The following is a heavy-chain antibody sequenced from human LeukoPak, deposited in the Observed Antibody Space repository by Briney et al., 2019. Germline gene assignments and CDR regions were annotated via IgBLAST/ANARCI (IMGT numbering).Heavy chain of an antibody. D-gene: IGHD2-15*01. CDR2: ISPNSGAT. CDR3: ARGFCSCGSCYEGY. V-gene: IGHV1-2*02. J-gene: IGHJ4*02. CDR1: GYTFTAYY. Sequence: ASVKVSCKASGYTFTAYYLHWVRQAPGQGLEWMGWISPNSGATNYAQKFQGRVSMTRDTSSSTAYMELSSLRPDDTAVFYCARGFCSCGSCYEGYWGQGTLVTVSS.